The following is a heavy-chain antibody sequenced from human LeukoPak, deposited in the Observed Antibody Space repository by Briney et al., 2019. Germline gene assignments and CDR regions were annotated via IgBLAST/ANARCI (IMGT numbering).Heavy chain of an antibody. CDR2: IIPIFGTA. Sequence: SVKVSCKASGGTFSSYAISWVRQAPGQGLEWMGGIIPIFGTANYAQKFQGRVTITADESTSTACMELSSLRSEDTAVYYCARDSHLPPYSYGYYFDYWGQGTLVTVSS. CDR3: ARDSHLPPYSYGYYFDY. V-gene: IGHV1-69*13. CDR1: GGTFSSYA. D-gene: IGHD5-18*01. J-gene: IGHJ4*02.